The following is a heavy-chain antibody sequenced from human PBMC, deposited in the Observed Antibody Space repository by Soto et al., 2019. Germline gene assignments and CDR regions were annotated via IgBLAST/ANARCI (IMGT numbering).Heavy chain of an antibody. J-gene: IGHJ6*02. CDR1: GFTFSSYG. CDR3: AKDQGPATDRYYGMDV. CDR2: ISYDGSNK. Sequence: GGSLRLSCAASGFTFSSYGMHWVRQAPGKGLEWVAVISYDGSNKYYADSVKGRFTISRDNSKNTLYLQMNSLRAEDTAVYYCAKDQGPATDRYYGMDVWGQGTTVTVSS. V-gene: IGHV3-30*18.